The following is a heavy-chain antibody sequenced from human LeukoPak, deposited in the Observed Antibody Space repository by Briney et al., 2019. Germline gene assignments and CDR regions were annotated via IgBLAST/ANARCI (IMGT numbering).Heavy chain of an antibody. CDR3: ARIMSGRGRFVFDI. D-gene: IGHD1-26*01. V-gene: IGHV4-59*01. CDR2: IYYSGNT. J-gene: IGHJ3*02. CDR1: GASINTYY. Sequence: KSSETLSLTCTVSGASINTYYWSWIRQPPGKGLEWIGYIYYSGNTNYNPSLKSRVTISVDTSKNQFSLKLSSVTAADTAVYYCARIMSGRGRFVFDIWGQGTMVTVSS.